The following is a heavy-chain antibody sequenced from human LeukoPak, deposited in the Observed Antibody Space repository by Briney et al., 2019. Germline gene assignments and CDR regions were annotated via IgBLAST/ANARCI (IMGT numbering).Heavy chain of an antibody. D-gene: IGHD2-2*01. V-gene: IGHV4-34*01. J-gene: IGHJ6*02. CDR2: INHSGST. CDR1: GGSFSGYY. CDR3: ARGYSSTSLEQNYYYYGMDV. Sequence: SETLSLTCAVYGGSFSGYYWSWIRQPPGKGLEWIGGINHSGSTNYNPSLKSRVTISVDTSKNQFSLKLSSVTAADTAVYYCARGYSSTSLEQNYYYYGMDVWGQGTTVTVSS.